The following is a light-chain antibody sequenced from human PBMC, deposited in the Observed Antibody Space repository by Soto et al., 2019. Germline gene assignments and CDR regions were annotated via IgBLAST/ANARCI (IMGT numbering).Light chain of an antibody. CDR3: QQYYQYPRT. CDR1: QEISPF. V-gene: IGKV1-8*01. CDR2: ASS. Sequence: AIRVTQSPSSISASTGDRVTITCRASQEISPFLAWYQQKPGQAPNLLLYASSTLMSGVPSRFSGSGSGTDFTLTISNLQSEDSATYFCQQYYQYPRTFGQGTKVEIK. J-gene: IGKJ1*01.